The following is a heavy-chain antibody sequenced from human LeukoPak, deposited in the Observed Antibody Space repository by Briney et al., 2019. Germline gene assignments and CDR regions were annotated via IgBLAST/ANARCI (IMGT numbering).Heavy chain of an antibody. CDR1: GGSISSYY. V-gene: IGHV4-4*09. Sequence: SETLSLTCTVTGGSISSYYWSWIRQPPGKGLEWIGYIYTSGSTNYNPSLKCRVTISVDTSKNQFSLKLSSVTAADTAVYYCARLAGDSSGWYGYYYYYYMDVWGKGTTVTVSS. J-gene: IGHJ6*03. D-gene: IGHD6-19*01. CDR3: ARLAGDSSGWYGYYYYYYMDV. CDR2: IYTSGST.